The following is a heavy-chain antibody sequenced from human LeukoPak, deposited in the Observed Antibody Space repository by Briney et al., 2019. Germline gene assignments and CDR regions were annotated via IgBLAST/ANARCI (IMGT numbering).Heavy chain of an antibody. Sequence: PGGSLRLSCAASGFTFSSYAMSWVRQAPGKGLEWVSAISGSGGSTYYADSVKGRFTISRDNSKNTLYLQMNRLRAEDTAVYYCAKTHNSGGSRKRDYWGQGTLVTVSS. V-gene: IGHV3-23*01. CDR3: AKTHNSGGSRKRDY. CDR1: GFTFSSYA. D-gene: IGHD2-15*01. CDR2: ISGSGGST. J-gene: IGHJ4*02.